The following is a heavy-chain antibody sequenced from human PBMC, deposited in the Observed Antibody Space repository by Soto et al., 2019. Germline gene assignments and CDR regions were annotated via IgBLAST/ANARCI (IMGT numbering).Heavy chain of an antibody. CDR3: ARLGYCSSISCPTFNC. Sequence: GGSLRLSCAASGFTFSIYAMTWVRQAPGRGLEWVSTISASGVSTYYADSVKGRSTIFRVNSQNTLYLQMNGLRAEDMAVYYCARLGYCSSISCPTFNCWGQGTLVTVSS. CDR1: GFTFSIYA. D-gene: IGHD2-2*01. J-gene: IGHJ4*02. V-gene: IGHV3-23*01. CDR2: ISASGVST.